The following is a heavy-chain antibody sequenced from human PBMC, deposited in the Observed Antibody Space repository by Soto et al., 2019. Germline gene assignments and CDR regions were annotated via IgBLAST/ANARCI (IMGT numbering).Heavy chain of an antibody. V-gene: IGHV3-33*01. CDR1: GFTFSSYA. Sequence: GGSLRLSCAASGFTFSSYAMRWVRQAPGKXLXXVEAIRYDGSNKYYADYVKGRLQIYREHYQTTLYLQMTSLTAEDTDVYYRASTTRAGYCSGGSCFKHGLAFDIWGQGTMVTVSS. J-gene: IGHJ3*02. D-gene: IGHD2-15*01. CDR3: ASTTRAGYCSGGSCFKHGLAFDI. CDR2: IRYDGSNK.